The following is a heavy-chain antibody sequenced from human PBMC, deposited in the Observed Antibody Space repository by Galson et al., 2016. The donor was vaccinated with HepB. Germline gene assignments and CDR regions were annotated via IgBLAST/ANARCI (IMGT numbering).Heavy chain of an antibody. CDR2: IIPLFGTP. CDR3: ARGGVEIGRTDLWGMAV. Sequence: SVKVSCKASGGIFNSDSFSWVRQAPGQGLEWVGGIIPLFGTPNYAQTFRDRVTITADESTSTAYLELSSLRSDDTAVYYCARGGVEIGRTDLWGMAVWGRGTKVTVSS. V-gene: IGHV1-69*13. CDR1: GGIFNSDS. D-gene: IGHD3-16*01. J-gene: IGHJ6*02.